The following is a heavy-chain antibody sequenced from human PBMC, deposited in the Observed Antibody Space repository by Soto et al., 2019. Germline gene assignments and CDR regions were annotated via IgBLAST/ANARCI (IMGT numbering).Heavy chain of an antibody. V-gene: IGHV4-59*01. CDR3: ARGTLRFLEWLSLRYPYNWFDP. CDR1: GGSISSYY. J-gene: IGHJ5*02. CDR2: IYYSGST. Sequence: SETLSLTCTVSGGSISSYYWSWIRQPPGKGLEWIGYIYYSGSTNYNPSLKSRVTISVDTSKNQFSLKLSSVTAADTAVYYCARGTLRFLEWLSLRYPYNWFDPWGQGTLVTVSS. D-gene: IGHD3-3*01.